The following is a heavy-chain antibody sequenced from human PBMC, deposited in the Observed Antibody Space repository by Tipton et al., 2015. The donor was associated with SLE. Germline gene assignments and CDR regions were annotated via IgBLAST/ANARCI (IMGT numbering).Heavy chain of an antibody. Sequence: SLRLSCVASGFTFDDYAMHWVRQAPGKGLEWISYISVSGGTKYYANSVKGRFTVSRDTAKNSLYLQMNSLRVDDTAVYYCARGMYYGSGSYNSHWGQGTLVTVSA. CDR3: ARGMYYGSGSYNSH. CDR2: ISVSGGTK. CDR1: GFTFDDYA. D-gene: IGHD3-10*01. V-gene: IGHV3-48*03. J-gene: IGHJ4*02.